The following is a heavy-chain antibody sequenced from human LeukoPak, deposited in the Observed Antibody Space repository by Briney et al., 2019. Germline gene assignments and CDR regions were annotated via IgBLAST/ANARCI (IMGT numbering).Heavy chain of an antibody. J-gene: IGHJ4*02. CDR2: IYYSGST. CDR3: ASSGWYLSSFN. CDR1: GGSISSSSYY. Sequence: SVTLSLTCTVSGGSISSSSYYWGWIRQPPGKGLEWIGSIYYSGSTYYNPSLKSRVTISVDTSKNQFSLKLSSVTAADTAVYYCASSGWYLSSFNWGQGTLVTVSS. D-gene: IGHD6-19*01. V-gene: IGHV4-39*01.